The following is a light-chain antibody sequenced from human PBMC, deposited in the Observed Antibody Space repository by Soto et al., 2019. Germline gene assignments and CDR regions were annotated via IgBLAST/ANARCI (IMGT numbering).Light chain of an antibody. J-gene: IGKJ1*01. V-gene: IGKV2-30*01. CDR2: KVS. Sequence: DVVMTESPLSLPVTLGQPASISCRSSQSLVSSNGNTFLIWFQQRPGQSPRRLIYKVSNRDSAVPDRFTGSESGTDFTLEISRVEAEDVGVYYCMQATHWPWTFGQGTKVEIK. CDR1: QSLVSSNGNTF. CDR3: MQATHWPWT.